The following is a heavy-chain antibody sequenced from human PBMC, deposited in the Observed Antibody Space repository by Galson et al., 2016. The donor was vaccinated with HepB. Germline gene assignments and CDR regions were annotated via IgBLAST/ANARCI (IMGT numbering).Heavy chain of an antibody. CDR1: GFTFSSYS. J-gene: IGHJ4*02. D-gene: IGHD1-26*01. V-gene: IGHV3-21*01. CDR3: ARGDIVGAIFDY. Sequence: SLRLSCAASGFTFSSYSMHWVRQAPGKGLEWVSSISSSSSYIYYADSVKGRFTISRDNAKNSLYLQTNGLRAEDTAVYYCARGDIVGAIFDYWGQGTLVTVSS. CDR2: ISSSSSYI.